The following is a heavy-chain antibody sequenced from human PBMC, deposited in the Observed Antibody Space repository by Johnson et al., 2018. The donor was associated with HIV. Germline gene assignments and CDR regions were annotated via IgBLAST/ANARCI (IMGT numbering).Heavy chain of an antibody. CDR1: GFTFSSYW. D-gene: IGHD6-19*01. CDR2: IDGDGRST. J-gene: IGHJ3*02. CDR3: LAGGI. Sequence: EVQLVESGGSLVQPVGSLRLSCAASGFTFSSYWMHWVRQPPGKGLVWVSRIDGDGRSTTYADSVKGRFTISRDNTKNTLFLQMNSLRAEDMAVYYCLAGGIWGQGTMVTVSS. V-gene: IGHV3-74*02.